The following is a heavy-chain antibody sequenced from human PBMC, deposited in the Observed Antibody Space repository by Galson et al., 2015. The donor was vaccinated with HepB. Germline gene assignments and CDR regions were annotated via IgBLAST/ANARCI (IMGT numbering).Heavy chain of an antibody. D-gene: IGHD5-18*01. CDR3: AAPKGGYSYGSFEY. J-gene: IGHJ4*02. V-gene: IGHV3-30-3*01. Sequence: SLRLSCAASGLTFSSYPMHWVRQAPGKGLEWLAGISYDGSNKYYADSVKGRFTISRDNSKNTFYLQMNSLRPEDTAVYYCAAPKGGYSYGSFEYWGQGTLVTVSS. CDR1: GLTFSSYP. CDR2: ISYDGSNK.